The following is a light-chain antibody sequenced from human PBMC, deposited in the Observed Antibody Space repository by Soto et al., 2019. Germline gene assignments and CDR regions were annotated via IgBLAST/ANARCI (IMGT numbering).Light chain of an antibody. V-gene: IGKV3-15*01. CDR1: QSVSNN. J-gene: IGKJ5*01. CDR2: GAS. CDR3: QQYNNRPPDT. Sequence: EIVMSQSPATLSVSPVEIATLSCMASQSVSNNLAWYQQKPGQAPRLLIYGASTRATGIPARFSGSGSETEFTLTIRSLQSEDFAVYYCQQYNNRPPDTCGQGTRREIK.